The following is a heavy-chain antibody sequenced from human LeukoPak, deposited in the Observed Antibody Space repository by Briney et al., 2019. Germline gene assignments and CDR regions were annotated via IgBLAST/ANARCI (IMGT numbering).Heavy chain of an antibody. D-gene: IGHD3-22*01. CDR2: ISGSGGST. CDR3: AKKPRGRVVVTKDGVEY. V-gene: IGHV3-23*01. Sequence: PGGSLRLSCAASGFTFSSYGMSWVRQAPGKGLEWVSAISGSGGSTYYADSVKGRFTISRDNSKNTLYLQMNSLRAEDTAVYYCAKKPRGRVVVTKDGVEYWGQGTLVTVSS. CDR1: GFTFSSYG. J-gene: IGHJ4*02.